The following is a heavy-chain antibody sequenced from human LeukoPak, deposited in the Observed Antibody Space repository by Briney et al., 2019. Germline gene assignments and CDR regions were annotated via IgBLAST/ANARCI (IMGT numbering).Heavy chain of an antibody. D-gene: IGHD6-25*01. Sequence: PSETLSLTCAVSGGSISSNSYYWGWIRQPPGTGLEWIGSIYYSGSTYYNPSLKSRVTISVDTSKNQFSLKLSSVTAADTAVYYCASSDSGNWFDPWGQGTLVTVSS. J-gene: IGHJ5*02. CDR2: IYYSGST. CDR1: GGSISSNSYY. V-gene: IGHV4-39*07. CDR3: ASSDSGNWFDP.